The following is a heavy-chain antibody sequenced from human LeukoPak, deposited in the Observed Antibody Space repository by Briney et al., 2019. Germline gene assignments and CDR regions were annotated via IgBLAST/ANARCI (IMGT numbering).Heavy chain of an antibody. CDR3: ARGYYGSGSYYVACYGMDV. J-gene: IGHJ6*04. D-gene: IGHD3-10*01. CDR2: ISAYNGNT. V-gene: IGHV1-18*04. CDR1: GYTFTSYV. Sequence: GSSVKVSCKASGYTFTSYVISWVRQAPGQGLEWMGWISAYNGNTNYAQKLQGRVTMTTDTSMRRTYMELRRMRSDDTAVYSCARGYYGSGSYYVACYGMDVWGKGATVTVSS.